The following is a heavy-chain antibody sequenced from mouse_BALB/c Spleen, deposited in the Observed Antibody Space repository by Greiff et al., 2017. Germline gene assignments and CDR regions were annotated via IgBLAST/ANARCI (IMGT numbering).Heavy chain of an antibody. CDR3: ARSPEVRRGYYAMDY. J-gene: IGHJ4*01. CDR2: IDPANGNT. Sequence: EVQLVESGAELVKPGASVKLSCTASGFNIKDTYMHWVKQRPEQGLEWIGRIDPANGNTKYDPKFQGKATITADTSSNTAYLQLSSLTSEDTAVYYCARSPEVRRGYYAMDYWGQGTSVTVSS. D-gene: IGHD2-14*01. V-gene: IGHV14-3*02. CDR1: GFNIKDTY.